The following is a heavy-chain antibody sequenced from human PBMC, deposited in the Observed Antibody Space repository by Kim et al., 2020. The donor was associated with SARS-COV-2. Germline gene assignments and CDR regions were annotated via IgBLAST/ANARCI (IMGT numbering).Heavy chain of an antibody. D-gene: IGHD2-21*01. CDR3: ARDPYGGDLFYYYYGMDV. CDR1: GFTFSSYS. V-gene: IGHV3-21*01. CDR2: ISSSSSYI. J-gene: IGHJ6*01. Sequence: GGSLRLSCAASGFTFSSYSMNWVRQAPGKGLEWVSSISSSSSYIYYADSVKGRFTISRDNAKNSLYLQMTSLRAEDTALYYCARDPYGGDLFYYYYGMDVWGQGTTDTVSS.